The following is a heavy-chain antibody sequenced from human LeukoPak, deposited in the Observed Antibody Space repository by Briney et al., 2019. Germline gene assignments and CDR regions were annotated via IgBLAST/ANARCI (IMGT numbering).Heavy chain of an antibody. CDR2: IYHSGST. Sequence: SETLSLTCAVSGGSISSSNWWSWVRQPPGKGLEWIGEIYHSGSTNYNPSLQSRVTISVDKSKNQFSLKLSSVTAADTAVYYCARRVVVVAATRYNWFDPWGQGTLVTVSS. CDR3: ARRVVVVAATRYNWFDP. CDR1: GGSISSSNW. J-gene: IGHJ5*02. V-gene: IGHV4-4*02. D-gene: IGHD2-15*01.